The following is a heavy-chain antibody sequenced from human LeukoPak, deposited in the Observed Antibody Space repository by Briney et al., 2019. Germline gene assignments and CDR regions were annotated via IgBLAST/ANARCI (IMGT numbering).Heavy chain of an antibody. J-gene: IGHJ4*02. Sequence: SETLSLTCTVSGGSISSDYWSWIRQPPGKGLEWVGAISYSGTTNYNPSLKSRVTISVDTSKTHFSLKLTSVTAADTAMYYCARDQGSCGGGSCYPWLAYWGQGTLVTVSS. D-gene: IGHD2-15*01. CDR2: ISYSGTT. V-gene: IGHV4-59*01. CDR1: GGSISSDY. CDR3: ARDQGSCGGGSCYPWLAY.